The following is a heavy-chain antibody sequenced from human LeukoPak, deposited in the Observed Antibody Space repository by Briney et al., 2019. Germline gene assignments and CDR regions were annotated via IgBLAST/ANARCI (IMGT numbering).Heavy chain of an antibody. J-gene: IGHJ4*02. Sequence: GRSLRLSCEASGFTFSGYGMNWVRQAPGKGLEWVSYISSSSSSMYYADSVKGRFTISRDNAKNSLYLQMNSLRAEDTAVYYCARDRDGYNSSPFEYWGQGTLVTVSS. CDR2: ISSSSSSM. D-gene: IGHD5-24*01. V-gene: IGHV3-48*04. CDR3: ARDRDGYNSSPFEY. CDR1: GFTFSGYG.